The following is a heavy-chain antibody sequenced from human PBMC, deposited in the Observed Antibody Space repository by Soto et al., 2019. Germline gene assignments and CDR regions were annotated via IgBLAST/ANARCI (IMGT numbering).Heavy chain of an antibody. D-gene: IGHD6-13*01. CDR3: ARPGYSSSWDTPVYNDYYMDV. CDR1: GFTFSDYA. J-gene: IGHJ6*03. CDR2: IWFDGSKK. V-gene: IGHV3-33*01. Sequence: QVQLVESGGGVVQPGRSLRLSCAASGFTFSDYAMHWVRQAPGKGLEWVAVIWFDGSKKYFADSVKGRFTVSRDNSKNTLYLQMSSLRADDTAVYYCARPGYSSSWDTPVYNDYYMDVWGKGTTVTVSS.